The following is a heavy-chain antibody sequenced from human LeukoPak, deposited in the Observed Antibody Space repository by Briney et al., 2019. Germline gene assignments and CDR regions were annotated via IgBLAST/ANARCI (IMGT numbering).Heavy chain of an antibody. J-gene: IGHJ4*02. CDR1: GFTFSSYG. V-gene: IGHV3-23*01. CDR3: AKDLGFRGYSSTYFDY. Sequence: PGGSLRLSCAASGFTFSSYGMSWVRQAPGKGLEWVSAISGSGGSTYYADSVKGRFTISRDNSKNTLYLQMNSLRAEDTAVYYCAKDLGFRGYSSTYFDYWGQGTLVTVSS. D-gene: IGHD6-13*01. CDR2: ISGSGGST.